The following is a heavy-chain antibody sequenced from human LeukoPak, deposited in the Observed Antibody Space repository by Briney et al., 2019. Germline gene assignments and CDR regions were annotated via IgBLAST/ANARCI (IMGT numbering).Heavy chain of an antibody. Sequence: GGSLGLSCAASGFTFSSYAMHWVRRAPGKGLEWVAVISYDGSNKYYADSVKGRFTISRDNSKNTLYLQMNSLRAEDTAVYYCARDPRRYYYYGMDVWGQGTTVTVSS. CDR3: ARDPRRYYYYGMDV. J-gene: IGHJ6*02. V-gene: IGHV3-30-3*01. CDR2: ISYDGSNK. CDR1: GFTFSSYA.